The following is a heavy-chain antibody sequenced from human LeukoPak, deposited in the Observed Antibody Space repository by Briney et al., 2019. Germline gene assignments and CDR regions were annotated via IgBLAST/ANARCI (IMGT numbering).Heavy chain of an antibody. J-gene: IGHJ5*02. V-gene: IGHV4-61*01. CDR1: GGSVNSGSYF. CDR3: ARDCGYSYGGWFDP. Sequence: SETLSLTCTVSGGSVNSGSYFWSWIRQPPGKGLEWIGYIYYSGSTNYNPSLKSRVTISVDTSKNQFSLKLSSVTAADTAVYYCARDCGYSYGGWFDPWGQGTLVTVSS. CDR2: IYYSGST. D-gene: IGHD5-18*01.